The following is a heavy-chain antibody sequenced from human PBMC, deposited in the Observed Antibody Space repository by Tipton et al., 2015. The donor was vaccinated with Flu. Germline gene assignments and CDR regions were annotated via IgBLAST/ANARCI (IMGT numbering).Heavy chain of an antibody. CDR2: IIRIFGTA. V-gene: IGHV1-69*18. CDR3: SRVQVIRQQLQDYYYYYGMDA. Sequence: QLVQSGAEVKKPGSSVKVSYKASGGTFSSYAISWVRQAPGQGLEWMGRIIRIFGTANYAQKFQGRVTITADESTSTAYMELSSLRSEDTAVYYCSRVQVIRQQLQDYYYYYGMDAWDQGTTVTASS. D-gene: IGHD6-13*01. CDR1: GGTFSSYA. J-gene: IGHJ6*02.